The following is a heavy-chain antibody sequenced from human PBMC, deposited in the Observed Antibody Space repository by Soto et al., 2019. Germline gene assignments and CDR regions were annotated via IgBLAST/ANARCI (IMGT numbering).Heavy chain of an antibody. D-gene: IGHD1-1*01. CDR2: INPNTGGT. J-gene: IGHJ4*02. Sequence: QVQLVQSGAEVKKPGASVMVSCKTSGYTFTDFYINWVRQAPGQGLEWVGWINPNTGGTKPSQRFQGRVTLTRDTSITTAYMELTRLTSEDTAVYFCATQTGTVPNFADHWGQGTLVTVS. CDR3: ATQTGTVPNFADH. V-gene: IGHV1-2*02. CDR1: GYTFTDFY.